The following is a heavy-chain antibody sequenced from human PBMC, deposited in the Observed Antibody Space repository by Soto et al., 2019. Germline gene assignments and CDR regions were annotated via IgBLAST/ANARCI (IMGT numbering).Heavy chain of an antibody. Sequence: SETLSLSCAVYGGSFSGYYWSWIRQPPGKGLEWIGEINHSGSTNYNPSLKSRVTISVDTSKNQFSLKLSSVTAADTAVYYCGRRNSCSSARCKYAGYYRDGWGKGNTITVSS. CDR2: INHSGST. CDR1: GGSFSGYY. D-gene: IGHD2-2*01. V-gene: IGHV4-34*01. CDR3: GRRNSCSSARCKYAGYYRDG. J-gene: IGHJ6*03.